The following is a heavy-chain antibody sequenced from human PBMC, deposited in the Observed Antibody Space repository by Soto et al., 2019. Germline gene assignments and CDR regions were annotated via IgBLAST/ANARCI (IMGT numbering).Heavy chain of an antibody. J-gene: IGHJ4*02. Sequence: EVPLVESGGGLVQPGGSLRLSCAASGFTFSSYEMNWVRQAPGKGLEWVSYISSSGSTIYYADSVKGRFTISRDNAKNSLYLQMNSLRAEDTAVYYCASFSWVVTALSDYWGQGTLVTVSS. D-gene: IGHD2-21*02. V-gene: IGHV3-48*03. CDR2: ISSSGSTI. CDR1: GFTFSSYE. CDR3: ASFSWVVTALSDY.